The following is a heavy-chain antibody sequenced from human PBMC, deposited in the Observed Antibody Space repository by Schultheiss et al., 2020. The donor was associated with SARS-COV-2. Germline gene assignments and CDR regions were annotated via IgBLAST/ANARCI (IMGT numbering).Heavy chain of an antibody. CDR1: GFPFRTYG. D-gene: IGHD6-6*01. CDR3: ARGIAARGYYYYGMDV. J-gene: IGHJ6*02. CDR2: IWYDGSNK. Sequence: GGSLRLSCETSGFPFRTYGMHWVRQAPGKGLEWVAVIWYDGSNKNFADSVKGRFTISRDNSKNTLYLQMNSLRAEDTAVYYCARGIAARGYYYYGMDVWGQGTTVTVSS. V-gene: IGHV3-33*01.